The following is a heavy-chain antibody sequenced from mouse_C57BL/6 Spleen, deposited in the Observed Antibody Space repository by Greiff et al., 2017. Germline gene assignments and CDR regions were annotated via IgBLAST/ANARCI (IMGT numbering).Heavy chain of an antibody. D-gene: IGHD2-4*01. J-gene: IGHJ3*01. Sequence: EVQGVESGGGLVQPGGSMKLSCAASGFTFSDAWMDWVRQSPEKGLEWVAEIRHKANNHATYYAESVKGRFTISRDDSKSSVYLQMNSLRAEDTGIYYCTIYYDYDEGFAYWGQGTLVTVSA. CDR2: IRHKANNHAT. CDR1: GFTFSDAW. V-gene: IGHV6-6*01. CDR3: TIYYDYDEGFAY.